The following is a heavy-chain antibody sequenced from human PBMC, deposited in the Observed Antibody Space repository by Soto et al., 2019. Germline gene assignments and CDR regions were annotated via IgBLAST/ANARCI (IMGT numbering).Heavy chain of an antibody. CDR2: IDPSDSYT. CDR3: AQTWAVAQRYYYGMDV. Sequence: GESLKISCKGSGYSFTSYWISWVRQMPGKGLEWMGRIDPSDSYTNYSPSFQGHVTISADKSISTAYLQWSSLKASDTAMYYCAQTWAVAQRYYYGMDVWGQGTTVTVSS. CDR1: GYSFTSYW. V-gene: IGHV5-10-1*01. D-gene: IGHD6-19*01. J-gene: IGHJ6*02.